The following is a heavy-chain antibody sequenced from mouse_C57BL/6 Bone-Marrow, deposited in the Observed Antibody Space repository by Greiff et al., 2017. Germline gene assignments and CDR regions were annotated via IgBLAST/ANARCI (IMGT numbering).Heavy chain of an antibody. CDR1: GFTFSSYG. CDR2: ISSGGSYT. J-gene: IGHJ2*01. V-gene: IGHV5-6*01. D-gene: IGHD3-3*01. CDR3: ARHEEGFSYFDY. Sequence: EVQGVESGGDLVKPGGSLKLSCAASGFTFSSYGMSWVRQTPDQRLAWVATISSGGSYTYYPDSVKGRFTISRDHAKNTLYLQMSSLKSEDTAMYYCARHEEGFSYFDYWGQGTTLTVSS.